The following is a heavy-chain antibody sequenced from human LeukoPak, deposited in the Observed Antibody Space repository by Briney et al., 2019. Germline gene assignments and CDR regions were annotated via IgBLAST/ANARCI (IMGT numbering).Heavy chain of an antibody. CDR1: GVSISIYY. J-gene: IGHJ4*02. CDR3: VRDRELTY. CDR2: IYNSGST. Sequence: PSETLSLTCTVSGVSISIYYWSWIRQPPGKGLEWIGYIYNSGSTIYNPSLKSRVTISEDTSKNQFSLKLTSVTAADTAVYYCVRDRELTYWGQGTLVTVSS. V-gene: IGHV4-59*01. D-gene: IGHD1-26*01.